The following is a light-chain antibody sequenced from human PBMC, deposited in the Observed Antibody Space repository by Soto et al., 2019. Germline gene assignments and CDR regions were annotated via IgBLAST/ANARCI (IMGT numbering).Light chain of an antibody. Sequence: AIRMTQSPSSLSASTGDRVTITCRASQGISSYLAWYQQKPGKAPKLLIYAASTLQSGVPSRFSGSGSGTDFTLTISCLQSEDFANYYWQQYYSYPQTFGQGTKVEIK. CDR3: QQYYSYPQT. J-gene: IGKJ1*01. V-gene: IGKV1-8*01. CDR2: AAS. CDR1: QGISSY.